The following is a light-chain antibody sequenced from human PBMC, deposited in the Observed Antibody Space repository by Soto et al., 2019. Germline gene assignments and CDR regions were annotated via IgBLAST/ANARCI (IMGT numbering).Light chain of an antibody. CDR1: QSVSYW. Sequence: DIHMTQSPSTLSASVGDRVTITCRASQSVSYWLAWYQQKPGKAPKLLIHDASSLESGVPSRFRGGGSGQEFTLTISGLQPDDFAPYYCQQYGFSFGPGTKVEMK. V-gene: IGKV1-5*01. CDR2: DAS. CDR3: QQYGFS. J-gene: IGKJ3*01.